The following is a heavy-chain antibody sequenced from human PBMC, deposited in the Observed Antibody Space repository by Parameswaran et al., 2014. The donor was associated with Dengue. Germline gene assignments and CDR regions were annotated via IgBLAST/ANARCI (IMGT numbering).Heavy chain of an antibody. V-gene: IGHV3-23*01. J-gene: IGHJ3*02. D-gene: IGHD2-2*01. CDR3: ATYHDAFDI. Sequence: PGKGLEWVSAISGSGGSTYYADSVKGRFTISRDNSKNTLYLQMNSLRAEDTAVYYCATYHDAFDIWGQGTMVTVSS. CDR2: ISGSGGST.